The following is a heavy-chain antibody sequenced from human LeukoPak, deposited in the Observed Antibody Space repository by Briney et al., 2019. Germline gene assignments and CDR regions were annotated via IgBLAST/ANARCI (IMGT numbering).Heavy chain of an antibody. CDR2: INNDGITT. D-gene: IGHD4-23*01. Sequence: GRSLRLSCAASGFTFSNYWMHWVREAPGKRLLWLSRINNDGITTTYADSVKGRFPISRDNANNTLSLQMNSLRAEDTAVYYCARDYGGNSGRFDYWGQETLVTVSS. CDR3: ARDYGGNSGRFDY. J-gene: IGHJ4*02. CDR1: GFTFSNYW. V-gene: IGHV3-74*01.